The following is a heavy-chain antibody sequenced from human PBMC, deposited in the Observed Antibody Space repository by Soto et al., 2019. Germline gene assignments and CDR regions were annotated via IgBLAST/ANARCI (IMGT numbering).Heavy chain of an antibody. J-gene: IGHJ4*02. CDR2: IYWNDDK. D-gene: IGHD3-22*01. V-gene: IGHV2-5*01. Sequence: SGPTLVNPTQTLTLTCTFSGFSLSTSGVGVGWIRQPPGKALEWLALIYWNDDKRYSPSLKSRLTITKDTSKNQVVLTMTNMDPVDTATYYCAHTETSGGSGYYRAHFDYWGQGTLVTVSS. CDR1: GFSLSTSGVG. CDR3: AHTETSGGSGYYRAHFDY.